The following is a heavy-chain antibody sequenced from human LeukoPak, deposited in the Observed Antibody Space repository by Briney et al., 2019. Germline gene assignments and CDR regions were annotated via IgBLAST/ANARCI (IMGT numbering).Heavy chain of an antibody. CDR1: GGSISSYY. D-gene: IGHD2-8*02. J-gene: IGHJ4*02. V-gene: IGHV4-59*08. Sequence: MSSETLSLTCTVYGGSISSYYWSWIRQPPGKGVEWIAYISDIGSINYNPSLKSRVTISLDTSKNQFSLKLSSVTAADTAVYYCAGHHPRNTVDFWGQGTLVTVSS. CDR2: ISDIGSI. CDR3: AGHHPRNTVDF.